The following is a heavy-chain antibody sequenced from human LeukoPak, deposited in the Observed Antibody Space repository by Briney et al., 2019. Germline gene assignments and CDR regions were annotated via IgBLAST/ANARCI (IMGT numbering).Heavy chain of an antibody. CDR3: AKFEGALLGNYYMDV. V-gene: IGHV3-23*01. CDR2: ISGGGDNT. Sequence: GGSLRLSCAASGFPFSSSAMSWVRQAPGKGLEWVSSISGGGDNTYFADSVKGRFTISRDNSKNTLFLQVVSLRAEDTAVYYCAKFEGALLGNYYMDVWGKGTTVTVSS. CDR1: GFPFSSSA. J-gene: IGHJ6*03.